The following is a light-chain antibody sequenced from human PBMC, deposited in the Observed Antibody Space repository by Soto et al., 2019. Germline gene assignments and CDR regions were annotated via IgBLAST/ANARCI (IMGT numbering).Light chain of an antibody. CDR1: SSNIGAGYD. Sequence: QSALTQPPSVSGAPGQRVTISCTGSSSNIGAGYDVHWYQQLPGTAPKLLIYGNSNRPSGVPDRFSGSKSGTSASLAITGLQAEDEADYFCQSYDSRLSGSEVFGGGTKVTVL. V-gene: IGLV1-40*01. CDR2: GNS. J-gene: IGLJ2*01. CDR3: QSYDSRLSGSEV.